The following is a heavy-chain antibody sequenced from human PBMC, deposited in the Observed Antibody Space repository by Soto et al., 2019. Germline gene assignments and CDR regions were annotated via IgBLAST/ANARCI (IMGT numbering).Heavy chain of an antibody. CDR2: TSYDGSNN. V-gene: IGHV3-33*05. J-gene: IGHJ4*02. CDR1: GFTFRSYV. Sequence: QVQLVESGGGVVQPGTSLRLYCVGSGFTFRSYVIHWVRQAPGKGLEWVALTSYDGSNNFYGDSVKGRFTISRDNSRNTVELQMDSLRREDTARYYCARWGTTGGLAVWGQGTLVSVSS. D-gene: IGHD3-16*01. CDR3: ARWGTTGGLAV.